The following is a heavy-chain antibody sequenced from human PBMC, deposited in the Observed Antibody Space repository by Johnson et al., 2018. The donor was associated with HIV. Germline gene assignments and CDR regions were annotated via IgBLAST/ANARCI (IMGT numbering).Heavy chain of an antibody. D-gene: IGHD7-27*01. J-gene: IGHJ3*02. CDR1: GFTFSNYA. V-gene: IGHV3-30-3*01. Sequence: QVQLVESGGGVVQPGRSLRLSCAASGFTFSNYAMHWVRQAPGKGLEWVAVISYDGNNKYYADSLKGRFTISRDNSKNTLYLQMNSLRAGDTAVYYCARDFGLFLGKDDAFDIWGQGTMVTVSS. CDR3: ARDFGLFLGKDDAFDI. CDR2: ISYDGNNK.